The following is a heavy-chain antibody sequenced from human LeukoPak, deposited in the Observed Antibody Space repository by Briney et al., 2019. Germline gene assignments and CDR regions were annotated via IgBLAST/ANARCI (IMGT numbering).Heavy chain of an antibody. Sequence: GGTLRLSCAASGFTFSRYSMNWVRQAPGKGVEGGSSISSSSSYIYYADSVKGRFTISRDNDKNTLYMQMNRERGEDTDVYYCASAQDIVVVVAATHAYYYYAMDVWGQGTTVTVSS. J-gene: IGHJ6*02. V-gene: IGHV3-21*01. CDR2: ISSSSSYI. D-gene: IGHD2-15*01. CDR3: ASAQDIVVVVAATHAYYYYAMDV. CDR1: GFTFSRYS.